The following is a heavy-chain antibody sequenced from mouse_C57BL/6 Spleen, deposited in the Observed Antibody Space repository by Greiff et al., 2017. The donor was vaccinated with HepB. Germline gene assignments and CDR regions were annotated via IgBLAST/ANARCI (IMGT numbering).Heavy chain of an antibody. Sequence: EVNVVESGGDLVKPGGSLKLSCAASGFTFSSYGMSWVRQTPDKRLEWVATISSGGSYTYYPDSVKGRFTISRDNAKNTLYLQMSSLKSEDTAMYYCARPYDGDYYAMDYWGQGTSVTVSS. CDR1: GFTFSSYG. CDR3: ARPYDGDYYAMDY. J-gene: IGHJ4*01. V-gene: IGHV5-6*01. D-gene: IGHD2-12*01. CDR2: ISSGGSYT.